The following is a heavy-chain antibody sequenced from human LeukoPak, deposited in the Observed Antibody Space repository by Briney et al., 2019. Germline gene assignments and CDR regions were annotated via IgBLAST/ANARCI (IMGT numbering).Heavy chain of an antibody. V-gene: IGHV4-59*01. J-gene: IGHJ3*02. D-gene: IGHD3-22*01. CDR3: ARGGYYYDSSGQRRDAFDI. CDR1: GGSISSYY. CDR2: IYYSGST. Sequence: SETLSLTCTVSGGSISSYYWSWIRQPPGKGLEWIGYIYYSGSTNYNPSLKSRVTISVDTSKNQFSLKLGSVTAADTAVYYCARGGYYYDSSGQRRDAFDIWGQGTMVTVSS.